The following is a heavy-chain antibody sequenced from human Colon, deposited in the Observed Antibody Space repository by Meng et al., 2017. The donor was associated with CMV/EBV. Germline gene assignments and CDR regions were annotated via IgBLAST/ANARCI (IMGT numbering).Heavy chain of an antibody. J-gene: IGHJ6*02. CDR3: ASVERGYCSSNSCYNRYMHH. CDR1: GGTFSDYA. D-gene: IGHD2-2*01. V-gene: IGHV1-69*05. CDR2: IVPAFAIL. Sequence: SVKVSCKTSGGTFSDYAFNWVRQTPEQGLEWIGGIVPAFAILRYAQKFQGRVSITTDESASSVDLELSSLRSDDTAVYYCASVERGYCSSNSCYNRYMHHWGQGTTVTVSS.